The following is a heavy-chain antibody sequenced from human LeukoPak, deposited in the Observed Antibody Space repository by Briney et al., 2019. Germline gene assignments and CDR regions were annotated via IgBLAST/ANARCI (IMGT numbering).Heavy chain of an antibody. J-gene: IGHJ4*02. D-gene: IGHD6-13*01. V-gene: IGHV3-23*01. CDR3: ARDQEAVAAAGTSAFDS. Sequence: PGGSLRLSCAASGFTFSSYAMSWVRQAPGKGLEWVSAISGSGGSTYYADSVKGRFTISRDNSKNTLYLQMSSLRAEDTAVYSCARDQEAVAAAGTSAFDSWGQGTLVTVSS. CDR1: GFTFSSYA. CDR2: ISGSGGST.